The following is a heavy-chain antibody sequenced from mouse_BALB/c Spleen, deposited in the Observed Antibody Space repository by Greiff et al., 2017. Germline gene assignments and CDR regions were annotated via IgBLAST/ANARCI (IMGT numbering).Heavy chain of an antibody. Sequence: VQLQQSGAELVRPGALVKLSCKASGFNIKDYYMHWVKQRPEQGLEWIGWIDPENGNTIYDPKFQGKASITADTSSNTAYLQLSSLTSEDTAVYYCAERDYDGFADWGQGTLVTVSA. CDR3: AERDYDGFAD. J-gene: IGHJ3*01. V-gene: IGHV14-1*02. D-gene: IGHD2-4*01. CDR2: IDPENGNT. CDR1: GFNIKDYY.